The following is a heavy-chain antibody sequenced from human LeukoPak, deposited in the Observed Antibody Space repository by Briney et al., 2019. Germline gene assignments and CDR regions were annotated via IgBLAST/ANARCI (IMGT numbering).Heavy chain of an antibody. CDR3: ARDRWGYYYDSSGYYDP. V-gene: IGHV1-69*05. J-gene: IGHJ5*02. D-gene: IGHD3-22*01. CDR1: GGTFSSYA. Sequence: SVKVSCKASGGTFSSYAISWVRQAPGQGLEWMGGIIPIFGTANYAQKLQGRVTMTTDTSTSTAYMELRSLRSDDTAVYYCARDRWGYYYDSSGYYDPWGQGTLVTVSS. CDR2: IIPIFGTA.